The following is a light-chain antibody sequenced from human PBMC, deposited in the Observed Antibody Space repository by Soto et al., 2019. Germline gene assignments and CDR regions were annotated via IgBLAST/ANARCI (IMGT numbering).Light chain of an antibody. CDR1: QSVSSN. CDR2: GAS. CDR3: QQYNNWPPWT. J-gene: IGKJ1*01. Sequence: EIVMTQSPATLSMSPGERATLSCRASQSVSSNLAWYQQKPGQAPRLLIYGASTRVTGIPARFSGSGSGTEFTLTISSLLSEDFAVYYCQQYNNWPPWTFGQGTKVEIK. V-gene: IGKV3-15*01.